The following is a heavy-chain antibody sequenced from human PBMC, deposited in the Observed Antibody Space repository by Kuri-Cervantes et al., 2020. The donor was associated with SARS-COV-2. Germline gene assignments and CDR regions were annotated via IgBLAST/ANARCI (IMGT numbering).Heavy chain of an antibody. J-gene: IGHJ1*01. D-gene: IGHD2-15*01. CDR3: AKWGGYCSGGSCSLPFQH. CDR1: GLTFSSYA. Sequence: GESLKISCAASGLTFSSYAMSWVRQAPGKGLEWVSAISGSGGSTYYADSVKGRFTISRDNSKNTLYLQMNSLRAEDTAVYYCAKWGGYCSGGSCSLPFQHWGQGTLVTVSS. CDR2: ISGSGGST. V-gene: IGHV3-23*01.